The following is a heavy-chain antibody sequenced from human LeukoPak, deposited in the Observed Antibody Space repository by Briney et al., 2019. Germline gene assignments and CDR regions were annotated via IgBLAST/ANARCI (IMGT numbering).Heavy chain of an antibody. CDR2: IYSGGST. V-gene: IGHV3-66*01. CDR3: AREDDILTGYSDY. Sequence: GGSLRLSCAASGFTVSSNYMSWVRQAPGKGLEWVSVIYSGGSTYYADSVKGRFTISRDNAKNSLYLQMNSLRAEDTAVYYCAREDDILTGYSDYWGQGTLVTVSS. CDR1: GFTVSSNY. J-gene: IGHJ4*02. D-gene: IGHD3-9*01.